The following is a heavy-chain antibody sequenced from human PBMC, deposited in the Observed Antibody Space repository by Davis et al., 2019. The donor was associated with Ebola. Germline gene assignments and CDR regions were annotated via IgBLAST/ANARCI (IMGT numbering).Heavy chain of an antibody. CDR1: GFTFGSSV. CDR2: IYRGGNT. V-gene: IGHV3-23*03. D-gene: IGHD6-13*01. J-gene: IGHJ4*02. Sequence: GESLKISCEAPGFTFGSSVMNWVRQAPGKGLEWVAVIYRGGNTYYADSVKGRFTISRDNSKDTLELQMNSLRAEDTAVYYCTRGRGGSSWEVYWGQGTLVTVSS. CDR3: TRGRGGSSWEVY.